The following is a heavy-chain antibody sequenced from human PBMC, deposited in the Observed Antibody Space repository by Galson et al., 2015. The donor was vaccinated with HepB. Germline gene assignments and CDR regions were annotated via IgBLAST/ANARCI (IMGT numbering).Heavy chain of an antibody. D-gene: IGHD2/OR15-2a*01. J-gene: IGHJ4*02. CDR1: GFGFSSYA. CDR3: AKMEGNIYDRLLLDS. CDR2: ISGSGGNT. Sequence: SLRLSCAASGFGFSSYAMSWVRQAPGKGLEWVSVISGSGGNTYQVESMKGRFTSSRDNSKNRLYLQMNSLRAEDTAVYYCAKMEGNIYDRLLLDSWGQGTLVTVSS. V-gene: IGHV3-23*01.